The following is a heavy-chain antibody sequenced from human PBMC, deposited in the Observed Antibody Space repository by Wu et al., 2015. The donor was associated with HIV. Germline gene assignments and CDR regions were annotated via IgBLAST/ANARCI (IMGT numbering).Heavy chain of an antibody. J-gene: IGHJ4*02. CDR1: GYTFTSYY. CDR3: AREYHYYDSSGQGRYFDY. CDR2: IIPIFGTA. Sequence: QVQLVQSGAEVKKPGASVKVSCKASGYTFTSYYMHWVRQAPGQGLEWMGRIIPIFGTANYAQKFQGRVTITADESTSTAYMELSSLRSEDTAVYYCAREYHYYDSSGQGRYFDYWGQGTLVTVSS. D-gene: IGHD3-22*01. V-gene: IGHV1-69*18.